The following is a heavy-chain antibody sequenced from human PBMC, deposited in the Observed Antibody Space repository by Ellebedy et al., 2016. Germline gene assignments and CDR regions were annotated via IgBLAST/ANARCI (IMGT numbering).Heavy chain of an antibody. V-gene: IGHV3-48*02. CDR3: ARTYDFWSSSRFDY. J-gene: IGHJ4*02. D-gene: IGHD3-3*01. Sequence: GGSLRLXXAASGFIFRTYSMNWVRQAPGKGLEYISHISVGGPIYYADSVKGRFTISRDNAKNSLYLEMNSLRDEDTAVYCCARTYDFWSSSRFDYWGQGTLVTVSS. CDR1: GFIFRTYS. CDR2: ISVGGPI.